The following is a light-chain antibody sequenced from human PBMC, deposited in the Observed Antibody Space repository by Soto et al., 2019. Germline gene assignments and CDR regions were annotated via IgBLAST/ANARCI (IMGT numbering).Light chain of an antibody. J-gene: IGKJ1*01. Sequence: DIQMSQSPSTLSASSGDRVMMTCRASQSISHWLAWYQQKPGKAPKLLISDASILESGVPSRFSGSTSGTEFTLTISSLQPDDFATYYCQQYHTYRTFGQGTKVDI. V-gene: IGKV1-5*01. CDR1: QSISHW. CDR3: QQYHTYRT. CDR2: DAS.